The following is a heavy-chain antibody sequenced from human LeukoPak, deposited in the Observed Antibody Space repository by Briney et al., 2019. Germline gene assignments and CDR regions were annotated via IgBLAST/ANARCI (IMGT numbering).Heavy chain of an antibody. CDR1: GFTSGTHW. CDR2: IQPDGGHK. CDR3: VSWSSEGFIPENY. J-gene: IGHJ4*02. D-gene: IGHD3-16*01. V-gene: IGHV3-7*01. Sequence: PGGSLRLSCVVSGFTSGTHWMSWIRQAAGKGLEWVAHIQPDGGHKYYVDSVKARFTISRDNAKNSLYLHMNGLSADDTAVYYCVSWSSEGFIPENYWGQGTLVTVSS.